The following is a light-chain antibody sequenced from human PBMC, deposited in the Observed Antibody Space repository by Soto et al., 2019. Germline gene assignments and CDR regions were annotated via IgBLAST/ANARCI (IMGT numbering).Light chain of an antibody. CDR2: DAS. J-gene: IGKJ1*01. V-gene: IGKV1-5*01. CDR1: QSIRTW. CDR3: QHYRTYSGT. Sequence: EMQVTESSSHQSASVGDRVTITCLASQSIRTWLAWYQQKPGQAPKVLIYDASSLNSGVPSRFSGSGSGTEFTLTVSSLQPDDFAPYYCQHYRTYSGTFCQGTMVAIK.